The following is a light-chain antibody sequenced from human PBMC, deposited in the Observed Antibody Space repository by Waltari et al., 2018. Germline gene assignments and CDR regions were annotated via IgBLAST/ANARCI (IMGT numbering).Light chain of an antibody. Sequence: QSALTQPASVSGSPGPSITLSCTGTSSDVGGYKYVSWYQHYPGKAPKLIIYEVSNRPSGVSDRFSGSKSGNTASLTISGLQAEDEAYYYCNSYTDSIIFGGGTKLTVL. J-gene: IGLJ2*01. CDR1: SSDVGGYKY. CDR2: EVS. CDR3: NSYTDSII. V-gene: IGLV2-14*01.